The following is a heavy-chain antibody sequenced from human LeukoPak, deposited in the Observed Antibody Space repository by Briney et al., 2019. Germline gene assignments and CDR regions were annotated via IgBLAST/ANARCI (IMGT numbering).Heavy chain of an antibody. D-gene: IGHD3-10*01. J-gene: IGHJ4*02. CDR2: VYYNGHT. Sequence: PSETLSLTCTVSGGSISSSTYIWGWIRQPPGKGLEWIASVYYNGHTYFNPSLKSRVTISIDTSKNQFSLNVRSVTAADTAVFYCASTPYYGSRGSGSISLWGQETLVTVSS. CDR3: ASTPYYGSRGSGSISL. CDR1: GGSISSSTYI. V-gene: IGHV4-39*01.